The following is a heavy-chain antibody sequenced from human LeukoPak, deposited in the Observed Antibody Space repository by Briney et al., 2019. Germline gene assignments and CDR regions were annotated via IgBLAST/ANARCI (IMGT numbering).Heavy chain of an antibody. Sequence: SETLSLTCTVSGGSISSYYWSWIRQPAGKGLEWIGRIYTSGSTNYNPSLKSRVTMSVDTSKNQFSLKLSSVTAADTAVYYCARHAAGPPWSWYYYYYMDVWGKGTTVTVSS. CDR3: ARHAAGPPWSWYYYYYMDV. V-gene: IGHV4-4*07. D-gene: IGHD3-10*01. CDR1: GGSISSYY. CDR2: IYTSGST. J-gene: IGHJ6*03.